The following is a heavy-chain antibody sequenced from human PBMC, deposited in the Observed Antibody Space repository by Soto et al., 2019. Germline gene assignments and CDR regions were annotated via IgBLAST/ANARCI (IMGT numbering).Heavy chain of an antibody. J-gene: IGHJ6*02. D-gene: IGHD3-3*01. CDR1: GGSISSYY. CDR3: ARGNYDFWSGYLVYYGMDV. Sequence: PSETLSLTCTVSGGSISSYYWSWIRQPAGKGLEWIGRIYTSGSTNYNPSLKSRVTMSVDTSKNQFSLKLSSVTAADTAVYCCARGNYDFWSGYLVYYGMDVWGQGTTVTVSS. CDR2: IYTSGST. V-gene: IGHV4-4*07.